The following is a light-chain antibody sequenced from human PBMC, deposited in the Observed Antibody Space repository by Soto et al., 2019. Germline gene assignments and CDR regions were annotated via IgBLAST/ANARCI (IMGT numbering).Light chain of an antibody. Sequence: QSALTQPASMSGSPGQSITISCTGINSDVGGYNYVSWYQQHPGKAPKLMIYEVSNRPSGVSNRFSGSKSGNTASLTISGLQAEDEADYYCSSSTTTSTLGVVFGGGTKLTVL. CDR2: EVS. CDR1: NSDVGGYNY. J-gene: IGLJ3*02. V-gene: IGLV2-14*01. CDR3: SSSTTTSTLGVV.